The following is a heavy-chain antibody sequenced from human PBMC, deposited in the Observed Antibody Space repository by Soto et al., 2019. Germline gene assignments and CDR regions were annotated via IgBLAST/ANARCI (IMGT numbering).Heavy chain of an antibody. V-gene: IGHV3-30-3*01. Sequence: GGSLRLSCAASGFTFSSYAMHWVRQAPGKGLEWVAVISYDGSNKHYADSVKGRFTISRDNSKNTLYLQMNSLRAEDTAVYYCARGSYYYDSSGYHTDGMDVWGQGTTVTVSS. D-gene: IGHD3-22*01. CDR3: ARGSYYYDSSGYHTDGMDV. CDR2: ISYDGSNK. CDR1: GFTFSSYA. J-gene: IGHJ6*02.